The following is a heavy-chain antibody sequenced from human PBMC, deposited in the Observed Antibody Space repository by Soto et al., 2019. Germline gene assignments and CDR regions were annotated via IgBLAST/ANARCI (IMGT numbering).Heavy chain of an antibody. CDR1: GGTFSSYA. J-gene: IGHJ4*02. CDR2: IIPIFGTA. Sequence: QVQLVQSGAEVKKPGSSVKVSCKASGGTFSSYAISWVRQAPGQGLEWMGGIIPIFGTANYAQKFQGRVTITADESTSTAYMDVSSLRSEDTAVYYCARDVASFGVVMYFDYWCRGTLVTVSS. D-gene: IGHD3-3*01. CDR3: ARDVASFGVVMYFDY. V-gene: IGHV1-69*01.